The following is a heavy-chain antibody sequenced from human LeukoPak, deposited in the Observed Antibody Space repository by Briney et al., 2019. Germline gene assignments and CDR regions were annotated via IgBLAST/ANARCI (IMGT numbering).Heavy chain of an antibody. J-gene: IGHJ5*02. CDR3: ARSRGSSGYYGHWFDP. CDR2: IYYSGST. V-gene: IGHV4-59*08. CDR1: GGSISSYY. Sequence: SETLSLTCTVSGGSISSYYWSWIRQPPGKGLEWIGYIYYSGSTNYNPSLKSRVTISVDTSKNQFSLKLSSVTAADTAVYYCARSRGSSGYYGHWFDPWGQGTLVTVSS. D-gene: IGHD3-22*01.